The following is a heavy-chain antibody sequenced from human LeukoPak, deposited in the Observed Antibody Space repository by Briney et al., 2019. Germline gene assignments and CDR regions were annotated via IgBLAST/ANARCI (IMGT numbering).Heavy chain of an antibody. CDR1: GFTFSSYG. J-gene: IGHJ4*02. CDR2: ISGSGSST. D-gene: IGHD2-2*01. Sequence: RPGGSLRLSCAASGFTFSSYGMSWVRQAPGKGLEWVSLISGSGSSTYYADSVKGRFTISRDNSKNTLYLQMNSLRAEDTAVYYCAKGQRVVPAATAFNYWGQGTLVTVSS. CDR3: AKGQRVVPAATAFNY. V-gene: IGHV3-23*01.